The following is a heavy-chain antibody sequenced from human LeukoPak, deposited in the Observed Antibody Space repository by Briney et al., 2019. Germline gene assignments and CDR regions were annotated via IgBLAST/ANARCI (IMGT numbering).Heavy chain of an antibody. CDR1: GGSVSSGSYY. D-gene: IGHD5-18*01. V-gene: IGHV4-61*01. CDR3: ARGTHTAMARWEFDY. J-gene: IGHJ4*02. Sequence: KPSETLSLTCTVSGGSVSSGSYYWSWIRQPPGKGLEWIGYIYYSGSTNYNPSLKSRVTISVDTSKNQFSLKLSSVTAADTAVYYCARGTHTAMARWEFDYWGQGTLVTVSS. CDR2: IYYSGST.